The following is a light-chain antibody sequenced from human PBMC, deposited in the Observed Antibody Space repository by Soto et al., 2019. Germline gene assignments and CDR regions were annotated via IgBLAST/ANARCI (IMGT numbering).Light chain of an antibody. Sequence: VLTQSPGTLSLSPGEGATLSCRASQRVASDLAWYLQKPGQPPRLLIYDASIRATGIPDRISGSGSERDFTLTISRLEPEDFAVYYCQQYGSSPWTFGQGTKVDIK. CDR1: QRVASD. CDR3: QQYGSSPWT. V-gene: IGKV3-20*01. J-gene: IGKJ1*01. CDR2: DAS.